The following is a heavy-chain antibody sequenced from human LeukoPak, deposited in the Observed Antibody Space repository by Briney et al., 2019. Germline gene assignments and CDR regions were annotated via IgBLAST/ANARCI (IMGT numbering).Heavy chain of an antibody. V-gene: IGHV4-38-2*02. D-gene: IGHD4-23*01. CDR2: IYHSGST. CDR1: GYSISSGYY. J-gene: IGHJ4*02. CDR3: ARDYGGNPDSSYFDY. Sequence: PSETLSLTCAVSGYSISSGYYWGWIRQPPGKGLEWIGSIYHSGSTYYNPSLKSRVTISVDTSKNQFSLKLSSVTAADTAVYYCARDYGGNPDSSYFDYWGQGTLVTVSS.